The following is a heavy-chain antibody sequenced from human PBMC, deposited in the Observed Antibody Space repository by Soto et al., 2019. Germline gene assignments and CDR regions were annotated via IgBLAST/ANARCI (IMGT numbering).Heavy chain of an antibody. CDR1: GFTFSSYA. CDR2: ISGSGGST. CDR3: AKASEITMIVVVNFDY. J-gene: IGHJ4*02. V-gene: IGHV3-23*01. D-gene: IGHD3-22*01. Sequence: VQLLESGGGLVQPGGSLRLSCAASGFTFSSYAMSWVRQAPGKGLEWVSAISGSGGSTYYADSVKGRFTISRDNSKNTLYLQMNSLRAEDTAVYYCAKASEITMIVVVNFDYWGQGTLVTVSS.